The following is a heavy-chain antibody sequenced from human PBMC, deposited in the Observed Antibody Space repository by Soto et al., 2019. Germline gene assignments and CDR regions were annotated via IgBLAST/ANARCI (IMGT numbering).Heavy chain of an antibody. CDR3: ARYRFSGNRWSKFDY. V-gene: IGHV4-34*10. Sequence: SETLSLTCSVYGGSFGVYYWSWIRQPPGKGLEWIGEINYSGSTYYSPSLKSRLVIGLDTSKNQFSLSLSSVTAADTAVYFCARYRFSGNRWSKFDYWGQGTLVTVSS. J-gene: IGHJ4*02. CDR2: INYSGST. D-gene: IGHD5-12*01. CDR1: GGSFGVYY.